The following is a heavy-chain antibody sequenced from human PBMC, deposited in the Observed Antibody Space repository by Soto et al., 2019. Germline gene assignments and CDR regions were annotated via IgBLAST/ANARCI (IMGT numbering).Heavy chain of an antibody. CDR3: ARESWYYYDSSGYLQFDP. Sequence: PGGSLRLSCAASGFTFDDYGMSWVRQAPGKGLEWVSGINWNGGSTGYADSVKGRFTISRDNAKNSLYLQMNSLRAEDTALYYCARESWYYYDSSGYLQFDPWGQGTLVTVSS. V-gene: IGHV3-20*04. CDR2: INWNGGST. J-gene: IGHJ5*02. CDR1: GFTFDDYG. D-gene: IGHD3-22*01.